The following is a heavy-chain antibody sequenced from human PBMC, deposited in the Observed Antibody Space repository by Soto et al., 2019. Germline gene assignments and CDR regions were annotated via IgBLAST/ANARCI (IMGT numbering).Heavy chain of an antibody. J-gene: IGHJ5*02. Sequence: QVQLVQSGAEVKKPGASVKVSCKVSGYTLTELSMHWVRQAPGKGLEWMGGFDPEDGETIYAQKFQGRVTMTEDTSTATAYMELSSLRSEDTAVYYCATAYGSGSYYNPNWFDPWGQGTLVTVSS. CDR1: GYTLTELS. V-gene: IGHV1-24*01. D-gene: IGHD3-10*01. CDR3: ATAYGSGSYYNPNWFDP. CDR2: FDPEDGET.